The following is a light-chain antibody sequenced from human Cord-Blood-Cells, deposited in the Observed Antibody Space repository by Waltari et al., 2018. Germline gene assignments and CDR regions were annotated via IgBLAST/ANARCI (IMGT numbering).Light chain of an antibody. V-gene: IGKV1-39*01. CDR3: QQSYSTPWT. J-gene: IGKJ1*01. CDR1: QSISSY. Sequence: DIQMTQSPSSLSASVGDRVTITCRASQSISSYLNWYHQKPGKAPKLLIYAASSLQSGVPSRFSGSGSGTDCTLTISSLRPEDFATYYCQQSYSTPWTFGQGTKVEIK. CDR2: AAS.